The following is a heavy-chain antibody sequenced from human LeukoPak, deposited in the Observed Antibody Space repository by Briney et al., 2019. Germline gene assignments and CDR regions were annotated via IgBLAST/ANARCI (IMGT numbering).Heavy chain of an antibody. Sequence: ASVKVSCKTSGYTFTGYYMHWMRQAPGQGLEWMGWINPNSGDTNYAQKFQGRVTMTRDTSISTAYMELNRLRSDDTAVYYCAKEQYTPFDYWGQGTLVTVSS. J-gene: IGHJ4*02. CDR2: INPNSGDT. V-gene: IGHV1-2*02. CDR1: GYTFTGYY. CDR3: AKEQYTPFDY. D-gene: IGHD2-15*01.